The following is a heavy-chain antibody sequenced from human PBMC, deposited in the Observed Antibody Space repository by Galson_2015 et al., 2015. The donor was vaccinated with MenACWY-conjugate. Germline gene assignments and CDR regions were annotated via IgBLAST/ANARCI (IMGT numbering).Heavy chain of an antibody. CDR3: AKGYSSNFYGIFDF. J-gene: IGHJ6*02. CDR2: ISISGDNT. CDR1: GFTFSSYA. Sequence: SLRLSCAASGFTFSSYAMSWVRQAPGKGLEWVSCISISGDNTYYADSMKGRFTISRDNSMNTLYLQMNSLRAEDTAVYYCAKGYSSNFYGIFDFWGQGTTVTVSS. V-gene: IGHV3-23*01. D-gene: IGHD6-13*01.